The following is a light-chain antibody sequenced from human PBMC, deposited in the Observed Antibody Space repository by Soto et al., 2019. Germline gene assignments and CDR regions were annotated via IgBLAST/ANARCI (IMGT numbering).Light chain of an antibody. V-gene: IGKV3-20*01. CDR1: QSVNSNF. CDR2: GVS. Sequence: EVVLTQSPGTLSLSPGESATLSCRASQSVNSNFFAWYQQKPGQAPRLLIHGVSTRATGIPDRFSGSGSGTDFALTISGLESDDFAVYYRQQYSFLPRSFGQGTKV. J-gene: IGKJ2*03. CDR3: QQYSFLPRS.